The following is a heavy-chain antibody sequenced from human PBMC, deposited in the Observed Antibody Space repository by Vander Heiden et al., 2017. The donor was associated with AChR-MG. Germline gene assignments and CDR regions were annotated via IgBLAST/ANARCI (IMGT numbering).Heavy chain of an antibody. J-gene: IGHJ4*02. D-gene: IGHD6-19*01. Sequence: QVQPVQSGAAVKKPGASVKVSCKASGYTFPRHYMHWVRQAPGQVLEWMEIINPSGGSTTYAQKFQGRVIMTRDTSTSTVYMEGSSLRSEDTAVYYCARDLGSGWHYFDYWGQGTLVTVSS. CDR2: INPSGGST. CDR3: ARDLGSGWHYFDY. V-gene: IGHV1-46*01. CDR1: GYTFPRHY.